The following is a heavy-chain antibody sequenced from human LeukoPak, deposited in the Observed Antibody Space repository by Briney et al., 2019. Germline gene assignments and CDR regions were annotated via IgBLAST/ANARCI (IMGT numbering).Heavy chain of an antibody. J-gene: IGHJ5*02. CDR2: ISSSSSYI. CDR1: GFTFNSYS. Sequence: GGSLRLSCAASGFTFNSYSMIWVRQAPGKGLEWVSSISSSSSYIYYADSVKGRFTISRDNAKNSLYLQMNSLRVEDTAFYYCARDDLLHRNWFDPWGQGTLVTVSS. D-gene: IGHD3-22*01. V-gene: IGHV3-21*04. CDR3: ARDDLLHRNWFDP.